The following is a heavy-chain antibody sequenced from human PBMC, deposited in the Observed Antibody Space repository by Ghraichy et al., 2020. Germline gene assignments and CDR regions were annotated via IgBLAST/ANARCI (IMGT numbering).Heavy chain of an antibody. CDR3: ARDARVGTLLDKTY. Sequence: GGSLRLSCVASGFTFSSYDMNWVRQAPGKGLEWISHISSRSTNIYYADSVKGRFTISRDNAKNSLFLEMNNLRAEDTAVYYCARDARVGTLLDKTYWGQGALVTVSS. D-gene: IGHD5-12*01. CDR1: GFTFSSYD. J-gene: IGHJ4*02. CDR2: ISSRSTNI. V-gene: IGHV3-48*01.